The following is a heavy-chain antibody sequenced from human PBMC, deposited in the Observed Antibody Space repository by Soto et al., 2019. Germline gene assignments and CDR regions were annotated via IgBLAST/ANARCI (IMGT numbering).Heavy chain of an antibody. V-gene: IGHV1-69*01. J-gene: IGHJ6*02. CDR1: GGTFNKYA. Sequence: QVQLEQSGAEVKKPGSSLKVSCKATGGTFNKYAISWVRQAPGQGLEWMAGIIPVYGTPNYAQRFKDRVTIVADESTTTAYMEVNSLRSEDTAIDYSSIVTAFGMAVWGPGTTVIVSS. D-gene: IGHD2-15*01. CDR2: IIPVYGTP. CDR3: SIVTAFGMAV.